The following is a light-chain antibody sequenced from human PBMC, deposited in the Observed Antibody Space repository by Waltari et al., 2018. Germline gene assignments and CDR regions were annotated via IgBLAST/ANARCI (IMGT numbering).Light chain of an antibody. J-gene: IGKJ3*01. V-gene: IGKV1-5*03. CDR1: QSVNNW. CDR2: KAS. Sequence: DIQLTQSPSTLSASVGDRVTITCRASQSVNNWLAWYQQKPGKAPTLLIYKASSLESGVPSRFSGRGSGTEFTLSIFSLQPDDFATYYCQQYDSYPFTFGPGTKVDFQ. CDR3: QQYDSYPFT.